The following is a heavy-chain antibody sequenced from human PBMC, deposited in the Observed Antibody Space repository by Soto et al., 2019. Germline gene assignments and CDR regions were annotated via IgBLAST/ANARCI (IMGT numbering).Heavy chain of an antibody. CDR2: INSDGSST. CDR3: ARGYCSGGSCWDPSFDY. D-gene: IGHD2-15*01. V-gene: IGHV3-74*01. CDR1: GFTFSSYW. Sequence: GGSLRLSCAASGFTFSSYWMHWVRQAPGKGLVWVSRINSDGSSTNYADSVKGRFTISRDNAKNTLFLQMNSLRAEDTALYYCARGYCSGGSCWDPSFDYWGQGTLVTVSS. J-gene: IGHJ4*02.